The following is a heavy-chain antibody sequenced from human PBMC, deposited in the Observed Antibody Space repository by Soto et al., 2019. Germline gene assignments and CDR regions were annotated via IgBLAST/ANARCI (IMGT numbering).Heavy chain of an antibody. Sequence: SETLSLTCTVSGGSISSSSYYWGWIRQPPGKGLEWIGSIYYSGSTYYNPSLKSRVTISVDTSKNQFSLKVTSVTAADTAVYYCAREPSGIHDAFDIWGQGTMVTVSS. J-gene: IGHJ3*02. CDR1: GGSISSSSYY. CDR3: AREPSGIHDAFDI. V-gene: IGHV4-39*02. D-gene: IGHD3-10*01. CDR2: IYYSGST.